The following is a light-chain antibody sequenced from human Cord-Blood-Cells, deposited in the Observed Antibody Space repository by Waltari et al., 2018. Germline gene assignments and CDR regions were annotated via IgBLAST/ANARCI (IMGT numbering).Light chain of an antibody. V-gene: IGLV3-1*01. CDR1: KLGDKY. CDR3: QAWDSSTYV. Sequence: SYELTQPPSVSVSPGQTASITCSGDKLGDKYACWYQQKPGQSPVLVIYQDSKRPSGIPARFSGSNSGNTATLTISGTQAMYEADYYCQAWDSSTYVFGTGTKVTVL. CDR2: QDS. J-gene: IGLJ1*01.